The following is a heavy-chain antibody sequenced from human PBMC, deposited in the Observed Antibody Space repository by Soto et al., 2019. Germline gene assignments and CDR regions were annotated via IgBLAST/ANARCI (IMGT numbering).Heavy chain of an antibody. CDR1: GGSISSNSYY. V-gene: IGHV4-39*01. Sequence: QLQLQESGPGLVKPSETLSLTCTVSGGSISSNSYYWGWIRQPPGKGLEWIGSIVYSGSTYYTPSLKSRVIISVDTSKNQFSLKLSSVTAADTAVYYCARHIARVVFSSPYWFDPWGQGTLVTVSS. CDR2: IVYSGST. D-gene: IGHD2-15*01. J-gene: IGHJ5*02. CDR3: ARHIARVVFSSPYWFDP.